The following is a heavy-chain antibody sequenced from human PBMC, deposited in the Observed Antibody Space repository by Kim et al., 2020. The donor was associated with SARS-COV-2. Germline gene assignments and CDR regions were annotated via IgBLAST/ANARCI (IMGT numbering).Heavy chain of an antibody. V-gene: IGHV5-10-1*01. D-gene: IGHD6-13*01. J-gene: IGHJ6*02. Sequence: GESLKISCKGSGYSFTSYWISWVRQMPGKGLEWMGRIDPSDSYTNYSPSFQGHVTISADKSISTAYLQWSSLKASDTAMYYCATGGIAATDYYGMDVWGQGTTVTVSS. CDR3: ATGGIAATDYYGMDV. CDR1: GYSFTSYW. CDR2: IDPSDSYT.